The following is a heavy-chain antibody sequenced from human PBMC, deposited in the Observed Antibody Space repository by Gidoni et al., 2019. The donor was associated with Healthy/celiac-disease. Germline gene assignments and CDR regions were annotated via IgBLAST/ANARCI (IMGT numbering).Heavy chain of an antibody. J-gene: IGHJ4*02. CDR3: ARDRTSYGYSDLDY. D-gene: IGHD5-18*01. CDR2: IIPIFGTA. Sequence: QVQLVQSGAEVKKPGSSVKVSCKASGGTFSIYAISWVRQAPGQGLEWMGGIIPIFGTANYAQKCQGRVTITADESTSTAYMELSSLRSEDTAVYYCARDRTSYGYSDLDYWGQGTLVTVSS. CDR1: GGTFSIYA. V-gene: IGHV1-69*01.